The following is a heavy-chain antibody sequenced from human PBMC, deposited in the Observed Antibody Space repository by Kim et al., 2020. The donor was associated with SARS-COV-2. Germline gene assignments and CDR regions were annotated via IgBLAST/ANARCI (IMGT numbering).Heavy chain of an antibody. CDR3: ARDKGVYYDFMVTPDAFDI. V-gene: IGHV3-21*01. D-gene: IGHD3-3*01. CDR2: ISSSSSYI. J-gene: IGHJ3*02. CDR1: GFTFSSYS. Sequence: GGSLRLSCAASGFTFSSYSMNWVRQAPGKGLEWVSSISSSSSYIYYADSVKGRFTISRDNAKNSLYLQMNSLRAEDTAVYYCARDKGVYYDFMVTPDAFDIWGQGTMVTVSS.